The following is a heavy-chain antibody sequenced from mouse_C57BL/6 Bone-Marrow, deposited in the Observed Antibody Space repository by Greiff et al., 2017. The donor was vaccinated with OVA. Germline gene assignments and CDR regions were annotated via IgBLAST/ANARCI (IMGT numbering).Heavy chain of an antibody. J-gene: IGHJ2*01. CDR2: IYPRSGNT. V-gene: IGHV1-81*01. CDR1: GYTFTSYG. CDR3: ARGDGNYEYYFDY. D-gene: IGHD2-1*01. Sequence: LQESGAELARPGASVKLSCKASGYTFTSYGISWVKQRTGQGLEWIGEIYPRSGNTYYNEKFKGKATLTADKSSSTAYMELRSLTSEDSAVYFCARGDGNYEYYFDYWGQGTTLTVSS.